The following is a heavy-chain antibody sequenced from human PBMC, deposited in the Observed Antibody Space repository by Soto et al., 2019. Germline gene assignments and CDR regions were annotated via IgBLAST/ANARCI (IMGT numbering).Heavy chain of an antibody. D-gene: IGHD2-15*01. CDR3: ARRGGPGDY. CDR2: ISHSGHIT. CDR1: GFNFNDHY. J-gene: IGHJ4*02. Sequence: QVQLVESGGGLVKPGGSLRLSCAASGFNFNDHYMSWIRQAPGKGREWLSYISHSGHITNYADSVKGRFTISRDNAKNSLYLQLNSLRVEDTAVYYCARRGGPGDYWGQGTLVTVSS. V-gene: IGHV3-11*01.